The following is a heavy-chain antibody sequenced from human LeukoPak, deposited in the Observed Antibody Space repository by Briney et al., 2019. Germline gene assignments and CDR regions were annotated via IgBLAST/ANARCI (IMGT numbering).Heavy chain of an antibody. D-gene: IGHD3-3*01. J-gene: IGHJ4*02. V-gene: IGHV4-59*12. Sequence: SETLSLTCTVSADFISNYYWTWLRQPPGKGLEWIGYIYNSGSTNYNTSLKSRVTISVDTSKNQFSLKLSSVTAADTAVYYCARALYDFWSGYYTDWGQGTLVTVSS. CDR3: ARALYDFWSGYYTD. CDR2: IYNSGST. CDR1: ADFISNYY.